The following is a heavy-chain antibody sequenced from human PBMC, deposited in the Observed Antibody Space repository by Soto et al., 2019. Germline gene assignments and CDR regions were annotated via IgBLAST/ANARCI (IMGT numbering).Heavy chain of an antibody. V-gene: IGHV3-74*01. CDR2: IDSGGATI. CDR1: GLFSSYW. Sequence: GGSLRLSCAASGLFSSYWMHWVRQVPGKGLVWVSRIDSGGATINYADSVKGRFTISRANAQNTMYLQMDSLRVEDTAVYYCARGPPDYSTSGYVGDYWGQGVLVTVSS. J-gene: IGHJ4*01. CDR3: ARGPPDYSTSGYVGDY. D-gene: IGHD2-2*01.